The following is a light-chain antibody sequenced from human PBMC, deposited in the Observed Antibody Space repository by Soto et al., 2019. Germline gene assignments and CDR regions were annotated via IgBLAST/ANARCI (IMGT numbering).Light chain of an antibody. Sequence: QTALTQPASVYGSPGQSITISCTGTSSDVGGHNYVSWYQQHPGKAPKLMIYDVSNRPSGVSNRFSGSKSGNTASLTISGLQAEDEADYYCSSYTSSSTLEVVFGGGTKLTVL. J-gene: IGLJ2*01. CDR1: SSDVGGHNY. CDR3: SSYTSSSTLEVV. CDR2: DVS. V-gene: IGLV2-14*01.